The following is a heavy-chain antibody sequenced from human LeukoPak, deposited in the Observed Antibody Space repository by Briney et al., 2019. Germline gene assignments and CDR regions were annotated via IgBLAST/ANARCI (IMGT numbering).Heavy chain of an antibody. CDR3: ARPSDNTYYDILTGYYHAEYFQH. CDR2: ISSSSSSI. CDR1: GFTFSNYS. V-gene: IGHV3-48*02. Sequence: PGGSLRLSCAASGFTFSNYSMNWVRQAPGKGLEWVSYISSSSSSIYYADSVKGRFTIPRDNAKNSLYLQMNSLRDEDTTVYYCARPSDNTYYDILTGYYHAEYFQHWGQGTLVTVSS. D-gene: IGHD3-9*01. J-gene: IGHJ1*01.